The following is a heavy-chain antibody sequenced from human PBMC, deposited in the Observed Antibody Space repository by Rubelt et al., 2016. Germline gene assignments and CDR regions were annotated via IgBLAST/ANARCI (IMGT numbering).Heavy chain of an antibody. D-gene: IGHD3-10*01. CDR3: ATGTMVRGAYGMDV. J-gene: IGHJ6*02. CDR1: GFTFSNYW. Sequence: EVQLVESGGELIQPGGSLRLSCAASGFTFSNYWMHWVRQAPGKGLVWVARINSDGTTTTYADSVKGRFTISRDNDQNTLYLQINSLRDDDTAGYYCATGTMVRGAYGMDVWGQGTTVTVSS. CDR2: INSDGTTT. V-gene: IGHV3-74*01.